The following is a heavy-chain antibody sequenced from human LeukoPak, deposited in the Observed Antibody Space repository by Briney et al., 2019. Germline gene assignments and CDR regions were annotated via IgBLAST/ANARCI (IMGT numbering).Heavy chain of an antibody. Sequence: ASVKVSCKASGYTFTGYYMHWVRQAPGQGLEWMGRINPNSGGTNYAQKFQGRVTMTRDTSIGTAYMELSRLRSDDTAVYYCAGFTAMVPDYFDYWGQGTLVTVSS. D-gene: IGHD5-18*01. CDR3: AGFTAMVPDYFDY. CDR1: GYTFTGYY. J-gene: IGHJ4*02. V-gene: IGHV1-2*06. CDR2: INPNSGGT.